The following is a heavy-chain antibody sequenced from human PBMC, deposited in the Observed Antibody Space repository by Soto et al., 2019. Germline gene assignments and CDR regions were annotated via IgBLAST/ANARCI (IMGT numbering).Heavy chain of an antibody. V-gene: IGHV4-31*03. CDR1: GGSISSGGYY. Sequence: SETLSLTCTVSGGSISSGGYYWSWIRQHPGKGLEWIGYIYYSGSTYYNPSLKSRVTISVDTSKNQFSLKLSSVTAADTAVYYCAREVYYYDSSGYNDYWGQGTLVTVSS. D-gene: IGHD3-22*01. J-gene: IGHJ4*02. CDR3: AREVYYYDSSGYNDY. CDR2: IYYSGST.